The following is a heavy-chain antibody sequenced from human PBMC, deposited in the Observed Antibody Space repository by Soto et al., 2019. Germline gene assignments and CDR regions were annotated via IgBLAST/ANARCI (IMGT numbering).Heavy chain of an antibody. V-gene: IGHV3-15*01. J-gene: IGHJ5*02. D-gene: IGHD2-15*01. CDR1: GFTFSNAW. CDR2: IKSKTDGGTT. Sequence: GGSLRLSCAASGFTFSNAWMSWVRQAPGKGLEWVGRIKSKTDGGTTDYAAPVKGGFTISRDDSKNTLYLQMNSLKTEDTAVYYCTTDPEYCSGGSCYGLLKWFDPWGQGTLVTVS. CDR3: TTDPEYCSGGSCYGLLKWFDP.